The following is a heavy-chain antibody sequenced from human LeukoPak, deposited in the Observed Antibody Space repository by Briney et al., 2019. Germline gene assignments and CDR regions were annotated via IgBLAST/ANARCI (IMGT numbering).Heavy chain of an antibody. CDR2: ISGSGGST. J-gene: IGHJ1*01. Sequence: GGSLRLSCAASGFTFSSYAMSWVRQAPGKGLEWVSAISGSGGSTHYADSVKGRFTISRDNSKNTLYLQMNSLRAEDTAVYYCAKFSGVSDSSGYPQYFQHWGQGTLVTVSS. CDR1: GFTFSSYA. CDR3: AKFSGVSDSSGYPQYFQH. V-gene: IGHV3-23*01. D-gene: IGHD3-22*01.